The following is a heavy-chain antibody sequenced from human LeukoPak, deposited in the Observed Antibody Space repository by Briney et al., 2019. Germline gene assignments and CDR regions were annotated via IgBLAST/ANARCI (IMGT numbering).Heavy chain of an antibody. D-gene: IGHD3-3*01. CDR1: GFTLSDYY. Sequence: TGGSLRLSCAVSGFTLSDYYMDWVRQAPGKGLEWVASIKHDGSEKYYVDSVRGRFTISRDNTMNSLYLQMSSLRAEDTAVYYCATDRGWRTSGYYLYYFEYWGQGTLVTYSS. CDR3: ATDRGWRTSGYYLYYFEY. J-gene: IGHJ4*02. V-gene: IGHV3-7*01. CDR2: IKHDGSEK.